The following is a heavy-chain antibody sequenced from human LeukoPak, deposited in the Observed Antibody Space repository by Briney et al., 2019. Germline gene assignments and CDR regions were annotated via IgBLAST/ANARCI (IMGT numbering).Heavy chain of an antibody. V-gene: IGHV1-2*02. Sequence: ASVKVSCKTSGYTFTDYYMHWVRQAPGQGLEWLGWINSHSGATKYAPKFQGRVTMTRDTSIKTSYMELNTLRSDDTAVYYCARGSYYYDSSDTYSLWGQGTLVTVSS. D-gene: IGHD3-22*01. J-gene: IGHJ4*02. CDR1: GYTFTDYY. CDR3: ARGSYYYDSSDTYSL. CDR2: INSHSGAT.